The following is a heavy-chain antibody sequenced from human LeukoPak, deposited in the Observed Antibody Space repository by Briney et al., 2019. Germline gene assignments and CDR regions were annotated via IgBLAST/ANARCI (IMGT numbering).Heavy chain of an antibody. V-gene: IGHV4-61*02. J-gene: IGHJ6*03. D-gene: IGHD4-11*01. Sequence: SETLSLTCTVSGGSISSGSYYWSWIRQPAGKGLEWIGRIYTSGSTNYNPSLKSRVTILVDTSKNQFSLKLSSVTAADTAVYYCAREGTTVTWYYYYYMDVWGKGTTVTVSS. CDR2: IYTSGST. CDR3: AREGTTVTWYYYYYMDV. CDR1: GGSISSGSYY.